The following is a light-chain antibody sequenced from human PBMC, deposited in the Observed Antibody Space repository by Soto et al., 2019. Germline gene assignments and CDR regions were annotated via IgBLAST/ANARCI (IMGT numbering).Light chain of an antibody. CDR2: AAS. V-gene: IGKV1-39*01. CDR1: QSISSY. Sequence: DLLMTQSPSSLSASVGDRVTITCRASQSISSYLNWYQQKPGKAPKLLIYAASSLQSGVPSRFSGRGSGTDFTLTISSLQPEDFATYYCQQSYSTLYTFGQGTKLEIK. J-gene: IGKJ2*01. CDR3: QQSYSTLYT.